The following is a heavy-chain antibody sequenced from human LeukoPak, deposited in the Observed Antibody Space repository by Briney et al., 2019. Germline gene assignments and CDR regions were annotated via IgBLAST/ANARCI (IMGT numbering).Heavy chain of an antibody. CDR1: GYTFTGFD. Sequence: ASVKVPCKASGYTFTGFDIHWVRQAPGQGLEYMGWINPNSGDTNYAQKFQGRVTMTRDTSISTAYMELSSLRFDDTAVYYCTTSPGDPFDYWGQGTLVTVSS. D-gene: IGHD3-16*01. J-gene: IGHJ4*02. CDR3: TTSPGDPFDY. CDR2: INPNSGDT. V-gene: IGHV1-2*02.